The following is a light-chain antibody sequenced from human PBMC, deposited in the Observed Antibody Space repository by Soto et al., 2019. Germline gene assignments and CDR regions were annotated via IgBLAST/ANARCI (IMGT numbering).Light chain of an antibody. Sequence: EFVLMQSPGTLSLSPGERATLSCRASQTVRNNYLAWYQQKPGRAPRLLIYDASSRATGIPDRFSGGGSGTDFTLTISRLEPEDFAVYYCQQYGSSRWTFGQGTKVDIK. CDR1: QTVRNNY. CDR3: QQYGSSRWT. J-gene: IGKJ1*01. V-gene: IGKV3-20*01. CDR2: DAS.